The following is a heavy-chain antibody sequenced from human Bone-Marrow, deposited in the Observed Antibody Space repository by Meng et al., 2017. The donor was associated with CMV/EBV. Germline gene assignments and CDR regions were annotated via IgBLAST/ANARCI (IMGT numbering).Heavy chain of an antibody. CDR2: ISGTGSST. CDR1: GFTFSSYA. CDR3: AKESRRISYGGPFDY. D-gene: IGHD4/OR15-4a*01. Sequence: GGSLRLSCAASGFTFSSYAMSWVRQAPGKGLEWVSAISGTGSSTYYADSVKVRFTISRDNSKNTLYLQMNSLRVEDTAIYYCAKESRRISYGGPFDYWGQGNRVTVSS. V-gene: IGHV3-23*01. J-gene: IGHJ4*02.